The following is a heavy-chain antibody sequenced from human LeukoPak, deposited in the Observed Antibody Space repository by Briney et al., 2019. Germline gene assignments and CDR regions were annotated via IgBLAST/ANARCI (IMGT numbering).Heavy chain of an antibody. CDR1: GFTFISDG. CDR3: ARELPREVTLDY. CDR2: ISTDGSST. V-gene: IGHV3-74*01. D-gene: IGHD2-21*02. J-gene: IGHJ4*01. Sequence: AGWSLRLCWAASGFTFISDGKQGVRQAAGKGLVWVSRISTDGSSTSYADSVKGRLTISRDNAKNTLYLQMNSLRAEDTAVYYCARELPREVTLDYWGQGTLVTVSS.